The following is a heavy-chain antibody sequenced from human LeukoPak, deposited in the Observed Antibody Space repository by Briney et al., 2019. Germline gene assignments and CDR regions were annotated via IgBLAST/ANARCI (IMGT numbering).Heavy chain of an antibody. V-gene: IGHV1-3*03. CDR2: INAGNGNT. CDR1: GYTFTSYA. CDR3: ARDGMAAAVTGWFDP. J-gene: IGHJ5*02. D-gene: IGHD6-13*01. Sequence: ASVKVSCKASGYTFTSYAMHWVRQAPGQRLEWMGWINAGNGNTKYSQEFQGRVTITRGTSASTAYMELSSLRSEDMAVYYCARDGMAAAVTGWFDPWGQGTLVTVSS.